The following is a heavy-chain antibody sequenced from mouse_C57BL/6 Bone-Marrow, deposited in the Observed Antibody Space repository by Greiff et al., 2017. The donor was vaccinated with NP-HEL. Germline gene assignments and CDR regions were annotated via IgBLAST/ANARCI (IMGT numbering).Heavy chain of an antibody. Sequence: VHVKQSGPELVKPGASVKISCKASGYSFTDYNMNWVKQSNGKSLEWIGVINPNYGTTSYNQKFKGKATLTVDQSSSTAYMQLNSLTSEDSAVYYCAGVFDGYYVGFAYWGQGTLVTVSA. CDR1: GYSFTDYN. CDR3: AGVFDGYYVGFAY. D-gene: IGHD2-3*01. V-gene: IGHV1-39*01. CDR2: INPNYGTT. J-gene: IGHJ3*01.